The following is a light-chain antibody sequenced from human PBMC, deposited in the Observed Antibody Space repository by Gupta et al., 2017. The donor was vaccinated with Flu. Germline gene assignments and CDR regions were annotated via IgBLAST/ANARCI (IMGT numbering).Light chain of an antibody. J-gene: IGLJ3*02. CDR3: YSYDSSQSGCWV. CDR2: DSD. Sequence: SCAVSRSNIWVGYDVHWYQRLPGTAANLLIYDSDKRPSGVPDRFSGSTSDSSASPVITGLQTVDEADYYCYSYDSSQSGCWVFGGGTKLTVL. CDR1: RSNIWVGYD. V-gene: IGLV1-40*01.